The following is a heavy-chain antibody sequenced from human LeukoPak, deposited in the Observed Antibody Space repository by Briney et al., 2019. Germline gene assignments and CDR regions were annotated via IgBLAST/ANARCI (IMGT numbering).Heavy chain of an antibody. Sequence: GGSLRLSCAASAFTFSSYAMSWVRQAPGKGLEWVSAITGSGGNTYYADSVKGRFTISRDNSKNTLYLQMNSLRAEDTAVYYCARDKYSSGPTSYYYYGMDVWGQGTTVTVSS. CDR3: ARDKYSSGPTSYYYYGMDV. CDR1: AFTFSSYA. CDR2: ITGSGGNT. J-gene: IGHJ6*02. V-gene: IGHV3-23*01. D-gene: IGHD6-19*01.